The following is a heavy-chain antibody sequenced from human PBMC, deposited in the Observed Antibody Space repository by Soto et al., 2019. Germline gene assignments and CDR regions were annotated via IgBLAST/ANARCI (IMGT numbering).Heavy chain of an antibody. CDR2: IYASGSA. J-gene: IGHJ3*01. V-gene: IGHV4-31*03. CDR1: GASIRGVDYF. CDR3: AREGKDISTHGGWNAFDL. D-gene: IGHD2-15*01. Sequence: QVQLQEAGPGLVKPSQTLSLTCTVSGASIRGVDYFWTWIRQRPGKGLEWLGNIYASGSAYTNPSLKSRVGLSVDTPQNQFALSLTSVTAADSAVYYCAREGKDISTHGGWNAFDLWGQGTEVSVFS.